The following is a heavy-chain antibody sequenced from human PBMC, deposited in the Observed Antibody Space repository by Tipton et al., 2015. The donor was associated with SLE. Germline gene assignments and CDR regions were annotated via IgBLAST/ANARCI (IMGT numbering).Heavy chain of an antibody. CDR3: ARSLLSGYYYGMDV. V-gene: IGHV3-30*14. J-gene: IGHJ6*02. CDR1: GFTFSDYA. Sequence: SLRLSCAASGFTFSDYAMHWVRQAPGKGLEWVALILSDGSNTYYADSVKGRFTISRDNSKNTLYLQMDNLRVEDTAVYYCARSLLSGYYYGMDVWGQGTTVTVSS. D-gene: IGHD2-15*01. CDR2: ILSDGSNT.